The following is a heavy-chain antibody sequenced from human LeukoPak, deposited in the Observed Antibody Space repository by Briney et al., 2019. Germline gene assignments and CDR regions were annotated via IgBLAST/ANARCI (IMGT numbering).Heavy chain of an antibody. CDR2: MNPNSGNT. J-gene: IGHJ5*02. Sequence: GASVKVSCKASGYTFTSYDINWVRQATGQGLEWMGWMNPNSGNTGYAQKFQGRVTMTRNTSISTAYMELSSLRSEDTAVNYCAKIGRLGRITIFGVGPRGNWFDPWGQGTLVTVSS. V-gene: IGHV1-8*01. D-gene: IGHD3-3*01. CDR3: AKIGRLGRITIFGVGPRGNWFDP. CDR1: GYTFTSYD.